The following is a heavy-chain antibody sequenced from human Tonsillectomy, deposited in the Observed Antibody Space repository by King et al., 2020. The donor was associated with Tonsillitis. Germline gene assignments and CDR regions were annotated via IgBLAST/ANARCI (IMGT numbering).Heavy chain of an antibody. D-gene: IGHD4-23*01. CDR2: IIPVFGTA. CDR3: AGRYGGNPTDDVFDI. J-gene: IGHJ3*02. CDR1: GGTFSSYA. V-gene: IGHV1-69*01. Sequence: VQLVESGAEVKKPGSSVKVSCKASGGTFSSYAITWVRQAPGQGLEWMGGIIPVFGTANYAQKFQGRVTITADESTSTAYMELSSLRSEDTAGYYCAGRYGGNPTDDVFDIWGQGTVVTVSS.